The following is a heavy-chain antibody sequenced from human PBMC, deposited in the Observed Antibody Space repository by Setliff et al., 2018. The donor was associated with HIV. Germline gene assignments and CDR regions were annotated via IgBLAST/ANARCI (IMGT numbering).Heavy chain of an antibody. J-gene: IGHJ4*02. CDR2: INAGNGNT. V-gene: IGHV1-3*01. D-gene: IGHD3-22*01. CDR1: GYTFTNYV. CDR3: ARDHRPNYYDNSGSPGY. Sequence: ASVKVSCKASGYTFTNYVMHWVRQAPGQSLEWMGWINAGNGNTKYSQNFQGRVTITRDTSASTAYMELSSLRSEDTAVYYCARDHRPNYYDNSGSPGYWGQGTLVTVTS.